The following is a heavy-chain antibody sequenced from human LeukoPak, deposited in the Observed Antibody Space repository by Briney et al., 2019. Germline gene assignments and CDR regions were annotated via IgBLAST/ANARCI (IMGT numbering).Heavy chain of an antibody. J-gene: IGHJ4*02. V-gene: IGHV3-30-3*01. CDR2: VSYDGSNK. D-gene: IGHD2-15*01. Sequence: PGGSLRLSCAASGFTFSSYAMHWVRQAPGKGLEWVAVVSYDGSNKYYADSVKGRFTISRDKSKNTLYLQVNSLRAEDTAVYYCARVRDIVVVVAATHLDYWGQGTLVTVSS. CDR3: ARVRDIVVVVAATHLDY. CDR1: GFTFSSYA.